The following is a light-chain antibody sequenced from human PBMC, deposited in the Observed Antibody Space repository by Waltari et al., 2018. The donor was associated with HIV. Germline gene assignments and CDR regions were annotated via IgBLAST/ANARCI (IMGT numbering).Light chain of an antibody. J-gene: IGKJ1*01. CDR3: QQSYSTPRT. CDR2: TAS. Sequence: DIQMTQFPSSLPASVGERVTITCRASQSITNYLNWYQQNPGQAPKVLIYTASSLQSVVPSRFSGSGSVTDFTLTISSLQPYDFATYYCQQSYSTPRTFGQGTKVEIK. V-gene: IGKV1-39*01. CDR1: QSITNY.